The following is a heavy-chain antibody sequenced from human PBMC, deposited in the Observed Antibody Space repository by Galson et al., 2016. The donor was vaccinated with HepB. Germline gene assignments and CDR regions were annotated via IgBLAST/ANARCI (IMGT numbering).Heavy chain of an antibody. CDR3: ARGQGILPGGVPKEYYYGMDV. D-gene: IGHD2/OR15-2a*01. V-gene: IGHV3-66*01. Sequence: SLRLSCAASGLIVTRNYMSWVRQAPGKGLEWVSVIYSGGSTHYADSVKGRFTISRDESKNTVYFHMDSLRAEDTAVYYCARGQGILPGGVPKEYYYGMDVWGQGTTVTVSS. CDR2: IYSGGST. CDR1: GLIVTRNY. J-gene: IGHJ6*02.